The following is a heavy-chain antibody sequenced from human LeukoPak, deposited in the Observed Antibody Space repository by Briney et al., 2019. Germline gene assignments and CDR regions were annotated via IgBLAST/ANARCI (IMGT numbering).Heavy chain of an antibody. CDR3: ARQAYYGSGSYPLDY. J-gene: IGHJ4*02. CDR1: GYRFTDYW. V-gene: IGHV5-51*01. CDR2: VYPSNSET. D-gene: IGHD3-10*01. Sequence: GESLKISCKGSGYRFTDYWIAWVRQMPGKGLEWMGIVYPSNSETRYSPSFQGQVTISAGKSISTAYLQWSSLKASDTAMYYCARQAYYGSGSYPLDYWGQGTLVTVSS.